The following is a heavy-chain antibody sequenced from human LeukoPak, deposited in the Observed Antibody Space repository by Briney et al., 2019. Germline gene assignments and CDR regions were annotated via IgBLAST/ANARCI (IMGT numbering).Heavy chain of an antibody. CDR1: GGSISTDHHY. CDR2: IYYSGSA. Sequence: SETLSLTCTVSGGSISTDHHYWTWIRQPPGKGLEWIGNIYYSGSAYYNPSLKSRLTISVDTSKNQFSLEVRSVTAADTAVYYCARDCSGGSCYPGGLEHWGQGTLVTVSS. V-gene: IGHV4-30-4*01. D-gene: IGHD2-15*01. J-gene: IGHJ4*02. CDR3: ARDCSGGSCYPGGLEH.